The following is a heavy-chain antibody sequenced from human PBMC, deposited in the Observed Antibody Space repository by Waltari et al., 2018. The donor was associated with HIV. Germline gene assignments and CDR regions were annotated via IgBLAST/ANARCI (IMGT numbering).Heavy chain of an antibody. D-gene: IGHD3-22*01. CDR2: IFYNGNT. Sequence: QLQLQESGPGLVKPSETLYLICTVSGGSIRSETYYWGWIRQPPGRELEWIGSIFYNGNTYYTPSLESRVTISVDTSKNLLSLKLTSVTAADTAVYFCARQLIVVIPNYWYFDLWGRGTLVTVSS. CDR1: GGSIRSETYY. CDR3: ARQLIVVIPNYWYFDL. J-gene: IGHJ2*01. V-gene: IGHV4-39*01.